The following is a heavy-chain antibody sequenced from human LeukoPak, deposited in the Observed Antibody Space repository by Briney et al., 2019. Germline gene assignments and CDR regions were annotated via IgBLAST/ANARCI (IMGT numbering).Heavy chain of an antibody. J-gene: IGHJ3*02. CDR1: GFTFHDYA. CDR3: AADYYDSSGYYDHDAFDI. Sequence: GRSLRLSCAASGFTFHDYAMHWVRHAPGKGLEWVSGISWNSGSIGYADSVKGRFTISRDNAKNSLYLQMNSLRAEDTALYYCAADYYDSSGYYDHDAFDIWGQGTMVTVSS. CDR2: ISWNSGSI. D-gene: IGHD3-22*01. V-gene: IGHV3-9*01.